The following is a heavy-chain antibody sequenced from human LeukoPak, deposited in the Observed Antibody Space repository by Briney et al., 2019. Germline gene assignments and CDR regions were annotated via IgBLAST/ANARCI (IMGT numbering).Heavy chain of an antibody. CDR1: GFTVSSNY. CDR2: IYSGGST. J-gene: IGHJ5*02. D-gene: IGHD4/OR15-4a*01. V-gene: IGHV3-53*04. Sequence: GGSLSLSCAASGFTVSSNYMGWVRQPPGKGLEWVSVIYSGGSTYYADSVKGRFTISKHNSKNTLYLQMNSLRAEDTAVYYCARDYGAGWFDPWGQGTLVTVSS. CDR3: ARDYGAGWFDP.